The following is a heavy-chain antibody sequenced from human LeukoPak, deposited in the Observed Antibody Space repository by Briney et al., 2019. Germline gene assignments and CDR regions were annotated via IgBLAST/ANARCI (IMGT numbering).Heavy chain of an antibody. V-gene: IGHV3-33*01. Sequence: GGSLRLSCAAPGFTFSSYGMHWVRQAPGKGLEWVAVIWYDGSNKYYADSVKGRFTISRDNSKNTLYLQMNSLRAEDTAVYYCARIYGSGSSKSDNFDYWGQGTLVTVSS. J-gene: IGHJ4*02. CDR2: IWYDGSNK. CDR3: ARIYGSGSSKSDNFDY. D-gene: IGHD3-10*01. CDR1: GFTFSSYG.